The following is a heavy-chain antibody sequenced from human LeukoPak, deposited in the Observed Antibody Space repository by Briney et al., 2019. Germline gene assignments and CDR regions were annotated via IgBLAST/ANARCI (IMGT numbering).Heavy chain of an antibody. Sequence: ASVKVSCKASGYTFTSYGISWVRQAPGQGLEWMGWISAYNGNTNYAQKPQGRVTMTTDTSTSTAYMELRSLRSDDTAVYYCARDTGSSWLAYLDYWGQGTLVTVSS. CDR2: ISAYNGNT. J-gene: IGHJ4*02. D-gene: IGHD6-13*01. CDR3: ARDTGSSWLAYLDY. V-gene: IGHV1-18*01. CDR1: GYTFTSYG.